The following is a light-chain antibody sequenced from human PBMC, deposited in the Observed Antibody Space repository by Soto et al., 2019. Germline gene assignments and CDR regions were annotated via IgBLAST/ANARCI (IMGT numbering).Light chain of an antibody. CDR1: QSISSSY. CDR3: QQHDSSPWT. J-gene: IGKJ1*01. V-gene: IGKV3-20*01. CDR2: AAS. Sequence: EIVLTQSPGTLSLSPGDRATLSCRASQSISSSYLALAWYQQKPGQPPRLLIYAASSRATGIPDRFNGSGSATDFTLPISRLEPEDFAVYYCQQHDSSPWTFGQGTKVEIK.